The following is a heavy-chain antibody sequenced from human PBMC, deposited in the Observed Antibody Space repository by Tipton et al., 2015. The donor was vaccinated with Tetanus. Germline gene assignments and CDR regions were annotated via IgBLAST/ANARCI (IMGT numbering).Heavy chain of an antibody. V-gene: IGHV4-59*01. CDR2: TYDSYDSGST. D-gene: IGHD6-13*01. CDR3: ARGFGSNWYYFDY. J-gene: IGHJ4*02. Sequence: TLSLTCTVSGGSITSYYWTWIRQSPGKGLEWIGYTYDSYDSGSTKYNPSLKSRVTISVNTSKNQFSLRLTSVTAADTAVYYCARGFGSNWYYFDYWGQGTLVTVSA. CDR1: GGSITSYY.